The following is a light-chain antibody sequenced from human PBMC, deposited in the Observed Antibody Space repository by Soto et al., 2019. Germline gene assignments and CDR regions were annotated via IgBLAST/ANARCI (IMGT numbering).Light chain of an antibody. J-gene: IGLJ1*01. CDR3: SSFTSRFTFV. CDR2: EVT. CDR1: RSDVGAYNY. V-gene: IGLV2-14*01. Sequence: QSALTQPASVSGSPGQSIAISCTGTRSDVGAYNYVSWYQQHPGKAPKFMISEVTNRPSGVSDRFSGSKSGNTASLTISGLQAEDEADYYCSSFTSRFTFVFGTGTKLTVL.